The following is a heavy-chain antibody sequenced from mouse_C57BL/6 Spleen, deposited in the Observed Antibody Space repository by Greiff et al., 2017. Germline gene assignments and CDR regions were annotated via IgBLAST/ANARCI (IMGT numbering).Heavy chain of an antibody. Sequence: QVQLQQSGAELVRPGASVTLSCKASGYTFTDYEMHWVKQTPVHGLEWIGAIDPETGGTAYNQKFKGKAKLTADKSSSTAYMERRSLTSEDSAVYYCTSRQLRLRFAYWGQGTLVTVSA. CDR2: IDPETGGT. CDR1: GYTFTDYE. V-gene: IGHV1-15*01. CDR3: TSRQLRLRFAY. D-gene: IGHD3-2*02. J-gene: IGHJ3*01.